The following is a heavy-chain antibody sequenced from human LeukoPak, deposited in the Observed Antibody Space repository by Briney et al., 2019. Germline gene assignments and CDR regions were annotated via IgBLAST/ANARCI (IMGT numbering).Heavy chain of an antibody. CDR2: ISYDGSNK. CDR1: GFTFSSYA. V-gene: IGHV3-30*14. CDR3: AREMGKMIVDY. J-gene: IGHJ4*02. D-gene: IGHD3-22*01. Sequence: PGGSLRLSCAASGFTFSSYAMHWVRQAPGKGLEWVAVISYDGSNKYYADSVKGRFTISRDNSKNTLYLQMNSLRAEDTAVYYCAREMGKMIVDYWGQGTLVTVSS.